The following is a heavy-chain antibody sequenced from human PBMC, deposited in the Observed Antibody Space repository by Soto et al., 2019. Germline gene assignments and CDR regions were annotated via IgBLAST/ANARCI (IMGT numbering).Heavy chain of an antibody. D-gene: IGHD6-19*01. J-gene: IGHJ2*01. CDR3: AKGAVAGTYWYFDL. CDR2: ISYDGSNK. V-gene: IGHV3-30*18. Sequence: QVQLVESGGGGSRPGRSRGLSVPPSGFTFISYAMPWVAQAQDKGRGWVAVISYDGSNKYNADSVKGRFTISRDNSKNTVYLQMSSLRAEDTAVYYCAKGAVAGTYWYFDLWGRGTLVTVSS. CDR1: GFTFISYA.